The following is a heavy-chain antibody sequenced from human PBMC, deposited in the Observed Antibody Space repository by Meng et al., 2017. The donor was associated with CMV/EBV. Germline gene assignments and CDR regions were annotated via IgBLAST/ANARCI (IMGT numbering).Heavy chain of an antibody. D-gene: IGHD5/OR15-5a*01. CDR1: GWAFSCYY. CDR3: ARVWDSVWDY. CDR2: INHSGST. V-gene: IGHV4-34*01. Sequence: VQLSGWGGGLLKPSETRSLPGAVYGWAFSCYYRSWIRQPQGKGLEWIGEINHSGSTNYNPSLKSRVTISVDPSKHPFSLKLSSVTAADTVVYYCARVWDSVWDYWAQGSLVTVSS. J-gene: IGHJ4*02.